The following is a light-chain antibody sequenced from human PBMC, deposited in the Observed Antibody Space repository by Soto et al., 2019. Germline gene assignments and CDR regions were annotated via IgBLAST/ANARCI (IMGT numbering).Light chain of an antibody. J-gene: IGKJ3*01. CDR3: MQGTHWPFT. CDR2: MVS. V-gene: IGKV2-30*01. CDR1: QSLVYSYGNIY. Sequence: DVVTTQSPLSLPVTLGQPASISCRSSQSLVYSYGNIYLNWFQQRPGQSPRRLIYMVSNRDSGVPDRFSGSGSGTDFTLKISRVEAEDVGVYYCMQGTHWPFTLGPGTKVDIK.